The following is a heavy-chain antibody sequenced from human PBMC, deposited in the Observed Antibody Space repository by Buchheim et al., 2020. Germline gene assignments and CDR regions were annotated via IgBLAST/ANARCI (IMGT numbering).Heavy chain of an antibody. CDR3: ARNEAVAFDY. V-gene: IGHV6-1*01. CDR1: GDSVSSSSSA. CDR2: TYLRPKWHN. Sequence: QVQLQQSGPGLVKPSQTLSLTCAISGDSVSSSSSAWSWIRLSPSRGLEWLGRTYLRPKWHNDYAVSVKSRITITPDTSKNQFSLQLNSATPEDTAAYFWARNEAVAFDYWGQGTL. D-gene: IGHD6-13*01. J-gene: IGHJ4*02.